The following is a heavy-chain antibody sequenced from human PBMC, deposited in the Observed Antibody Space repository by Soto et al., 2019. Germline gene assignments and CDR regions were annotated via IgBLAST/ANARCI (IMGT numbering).Heavy chain of an antibody. CDR2: ISYSGST. J-gene: IGHJ3*01. V-gene: IGHV4-31*03. Sequence: QVQLQESGPGLVKPSQTLSLTCTVSGGSISSGSYHWNWIRQHPGKGLEYIGYISYSGSTYCKPSLKSRFTMSVDTSKNRFFMKLSFVTAADTAIYYCARGDGRTFDFWGQGTMVTVSS. D-gene: IGHD2-2*01. CDR3: ARGDGRTFDF. CDR1: GGSISSGSYH.